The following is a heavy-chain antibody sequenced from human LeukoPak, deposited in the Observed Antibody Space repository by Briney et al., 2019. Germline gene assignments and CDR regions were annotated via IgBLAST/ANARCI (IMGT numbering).Heavy chain of an antibody. J-gene: IGHJ5*02. CDR1: GFVFSDYS. D-gene: IGHD2-15*01. V-gene: IGHV3-48*01. Sequence: GGSLRLSCAASGFVFSDYSMNWVRQAPGKGLEWISYINSRSSTIYYADSVKGRFTSSRDNAKNSLYLQMNSLRAEDTAVYYCAKCGSRLDWFDPWGQGTLVTVSS. CDR2: INSRSSTI. CDR3: AKCGSRLDWFDP.